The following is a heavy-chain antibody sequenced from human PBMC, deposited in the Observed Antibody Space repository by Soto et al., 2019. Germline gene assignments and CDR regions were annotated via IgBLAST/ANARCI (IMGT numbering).Heavy chain of an antibody. CDR3: ARKASGSDRFDY. CDR1: GGSISSGGDS. Sequence: SETLSLTCAVSGGSISSGGDSWSWIRQPPGKGLEWIGYIYYSGSTYYNPSLKSRISISIDASKNQFSLDLSSVTAADTAVYYCARKASGSDRFDYWGQGTQVTVSS. CDR2: IYYSGST. D-gene: IGHD3-10*01. V-gene: IGHV4-30-2*05. J-gene: IGHJ4*02.